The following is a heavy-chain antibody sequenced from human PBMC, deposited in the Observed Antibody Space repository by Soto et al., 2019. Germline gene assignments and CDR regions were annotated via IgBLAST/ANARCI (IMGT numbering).Heavy chain of an antibody. CDR2: IIPIFGTA. CDR3: ARDRYDILTGATDAFDI. D-gene: IGHD3-9*01. CDR1: GGTFSSYA. J-gene: IGHJ3*02. V-gene: IGHV1-69*13. Sequence: SVKVSCKVSGGTFSSYASSWVRQAPGQGLEWMGGIIPIFGTANYAQKYQGRVTITEDESTSTAYMELSSLRSEDTAVYYCARDRYDILTGATDAFDIWGQGTMVTVS.